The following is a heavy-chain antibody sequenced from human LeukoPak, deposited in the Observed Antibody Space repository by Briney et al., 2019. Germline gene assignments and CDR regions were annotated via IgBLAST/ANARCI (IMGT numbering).Heavy chain of an antibody. D-gene: IGHD6-13*01. V-gene: IGHV3-23*01. CDR3: AKDISYGSGWYLVDY. J-gene: IGHJ4*02. CDR2: ISGSGGST. Sequence: GGSLRLSCAASGFTFSSYAMSWVRQAPGKGLEWVSAISGSGGSTYYADSVKGRFTISRDNSKNTLYLQMNSLRAEDTAVYYCAKDISYGSGWYLVDYWGKGPLVPVSS. CDR1: GFTFSSYA.